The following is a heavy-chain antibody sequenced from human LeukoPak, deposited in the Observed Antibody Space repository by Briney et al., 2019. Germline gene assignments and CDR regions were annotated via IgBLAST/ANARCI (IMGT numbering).Heavy chain of an antibody. V-gene: IGHV1-24*01. J-gene: IGHJ5*02. CDR3: ARSGPMTTNWFDP. CDR1: GYTLTELS. Sequence: ASVKVSCKVSGYTLTELSMHWVRQAPGKGLEWMGGFDPEDGETIYAQKFQGRVTMTEDTSTDTAYMELRSLRSDDTAVYYCARSGPMTTNWFDPWGQGTLVTVSS. D-gene: IGHD4-11*01. CDR2: FDPEDGET.